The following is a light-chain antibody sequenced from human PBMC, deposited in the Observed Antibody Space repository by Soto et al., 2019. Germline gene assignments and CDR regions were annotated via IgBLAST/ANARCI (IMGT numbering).Light chain of an antibody. V-gene: IGLV2-14*03. CDR3: SSYTSAGTLEV. CDR1: SSDVGGYDY. CDR2: DVT. Sequence: QSALTQPVSVSGSPGQSITISCTGTSSDVGGYDYVSWYQHHPGKGPKLLIYDVTNRPSGVSNRFSGSKSGNTASLTISGLQAEDEADYYCSSYTSAGTLEVFGGGTKVTVL. J-gene: IGLJ2*01.